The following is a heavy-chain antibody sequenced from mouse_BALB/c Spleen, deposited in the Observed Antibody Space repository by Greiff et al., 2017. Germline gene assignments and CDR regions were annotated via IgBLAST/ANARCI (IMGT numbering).Heavy chain of an antibody. CDR2: ISSGGGNT. D-gene: IGHD2-1*01. V-gene: IGHV5-9*03. CDR3: ARYAGNYYFDY. CDR1: GFTFSSYT. J-gene: IGHJ2*01. Sequence: EVKVVESGGGLVKPGGSLKLSCAASGFTFSSYTMSWVRQTPEKRLEWVATISSGGGNTYYPDSVKGRFTISRDNAKNNLYLQMSSLRSEDTALYYCARYAGNYYFDYWGQGTTLTVSS.